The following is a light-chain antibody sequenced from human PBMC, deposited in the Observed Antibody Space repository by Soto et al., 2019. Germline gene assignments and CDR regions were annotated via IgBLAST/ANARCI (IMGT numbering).Light chain of an antibody. CDR2: KVS. CDR1: QGLVYGNGYTF. CDR3: LQYTHWPHT. V-gene: IGKV2-30*01. J-gene: IGKJ2*01. Sequence: DVVLTQSPLSLPVTLGQPASISCRSSQGLVYGNGYTFLSWFLQRPGQSPRRLIYKVSNRDSGVPDRFSGSGSGTDFTLHISRVEPEDVGVYYCLQYTHWPHTFGQGTKVDIK.